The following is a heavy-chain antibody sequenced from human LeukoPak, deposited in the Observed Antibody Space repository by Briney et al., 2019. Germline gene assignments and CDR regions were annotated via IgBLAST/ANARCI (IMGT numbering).Heavy chain of an antibody. V-gene: IGHV1-69*13. CDR1: GGTFSSYA. J-gene: IGHJ4*02. CDR2: IIPIFGTA. Sequence: SVKVSCKASGGTFSSYAISWVRQAPGQGLEWMGGIIPIFGTANYAQKFQGRVTITADESTSTAYMELSSLRSEDTAVYYCARDPRTMVRGVPAVLRYWGQGTLVTVSS. CDR3: ARDPRTMVRGVPAVLRY. D-gene: IGHD3-10*01.